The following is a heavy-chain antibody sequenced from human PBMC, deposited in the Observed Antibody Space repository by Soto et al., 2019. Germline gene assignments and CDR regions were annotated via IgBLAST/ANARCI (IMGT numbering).Heavy chain of an antibody. CDR3: SKNVTHLSPDLSFDS. D-gene: IGHD3-16*01. V-gene: IGHV3-30*18. Sequence: PGGSLRLSCAASGFTFGGYGMHWARQAPGRGLEWVAVISYDGRSKSYEDSVKGRFTISRDNYKNTLHLQMDSLRAEDTAVYYCSKNVTHLSPDLSFDSWGQGTLVTVSS. J-gene: IGHJ4*02. CDR1: GFTFGGYG. CDR2: ISYDGRSK.